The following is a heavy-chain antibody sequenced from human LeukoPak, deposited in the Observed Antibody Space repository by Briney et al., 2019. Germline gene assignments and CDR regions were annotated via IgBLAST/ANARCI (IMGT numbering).Heavy chain of an antibody. CDR1: GLAMSHYG. J-gene: IGHJ4*02. D-gene: IGHD3/OR15-3a*01. CDR3: AKHFCTGLDCSLFDS. CDR2: VRSAVETT. Sequence: GSLRLSCAASGLAMSHYGVSWVRQAPGKGLEWISGVRSAVETTHYADSVKGRFIISRDNSKNALSLQLNSLRPEDTALYYCAKHFCTGLDCSLFDSWGQGTLVTVSS. V-gene: IGHV3-23*01.